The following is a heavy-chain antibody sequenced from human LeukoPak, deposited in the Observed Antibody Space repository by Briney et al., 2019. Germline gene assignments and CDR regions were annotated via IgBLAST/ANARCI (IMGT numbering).Heavy chain of an antibody. D-gene: IGHD2-15*01. CDR1: GYTFTASH. CDR3: ARGRPAAPRDY. CDR2: INPRSGGT. Sequence: ASVKVSCKASGYTFTASHMHWVRQAPGQGLEWMGWINPRSGGTHIAQKFQGRVTMTTDTSTSTAYMELRSLRSDDTAVYYCARGRPAAPRDYWGQGTLVTVSS. J-gene: IGHJ4*02. V-gene: IGHV1-2*02.